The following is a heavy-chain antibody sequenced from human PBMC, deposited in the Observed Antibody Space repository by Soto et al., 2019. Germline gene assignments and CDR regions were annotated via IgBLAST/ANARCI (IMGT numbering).Heavy chain of an antibody. CDR3: ARCLFTGSQYSGGWYYFES. J-gene: IGHJ4*02. D-gene: IGHD1-26*01. V-gene: IGHV4-34*01. Sequence: SETLSLTCHVYGGSFSGYIWTWIRQTPGKGLHWIGQINHSGSANYNPSLKSRVTISVHTSNSQFSLELSSVTAAATAVYYFARCLFTGSQYSGGWYYFESWGQGTQVTVSS. CDR1: GGSFSGYI. CDR2: INHSGSA.